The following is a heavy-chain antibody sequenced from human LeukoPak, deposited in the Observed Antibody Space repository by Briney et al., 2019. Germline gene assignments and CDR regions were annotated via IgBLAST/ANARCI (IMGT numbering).Heavy chain of an antibody. CDR3: ARFNDYYDSSGYPDY. CDR2: IYYSGST. V-gene: IGHV4-59*08. D-gene: IGHD3-22*01. CDR1: GGSISSYY. Sequence: PSETLSLTRTVSGGSISSYYWSWIRQPPGKGLEWIGYIYYSGSTNYNPSLKSRVTISVDTSKNQFSLKLSSVTAADTAVYYCARFNDYYDSSGYPDYWGQGTLVTVSS. J-gene: IGHJ4*02.